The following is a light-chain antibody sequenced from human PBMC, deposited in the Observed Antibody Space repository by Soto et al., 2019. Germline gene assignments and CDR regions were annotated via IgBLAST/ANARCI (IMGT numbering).Light chain of an antibody. CDR3: ATWDDSLNGHVV. Sequence: QAVVTQPPSASGTPGQRVTISCSGSSSNIGSNTVNWYQQLPGTAPKILIYSNNQRPSVVPDRCSGSNAGTPASLTISGLQSADEADYYCATWDDSLNGHVVFGGGTKLTVL. CDR2: SNN. V-gene: IGLV1-44*01. J-gene: IGLJ2*01. CDR1: SSNIGSNT.